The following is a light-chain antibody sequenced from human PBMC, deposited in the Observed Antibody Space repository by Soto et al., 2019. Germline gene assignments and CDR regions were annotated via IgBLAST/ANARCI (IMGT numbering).Light chain of an antibody. CDR2: KAS. CDR1: QSISNW. Sequence: DIQMTQSPSTLSASVGDRVTITCRASQSISNWLAWYQQKPGKAPKLLIYKASSLESGVPSRFSGSGSGTEFTLTISSPQPDDFATYYCQQYNSYSWTFGQGTKVEIK. J-gene: IGKJ1*01. V-gene: IGKV1-5*03. CDR3: QQYNSYSWT.